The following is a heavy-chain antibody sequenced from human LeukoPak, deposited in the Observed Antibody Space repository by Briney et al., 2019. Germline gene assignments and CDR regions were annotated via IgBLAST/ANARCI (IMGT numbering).Heavy chain of an antibody. V-gene: IGHV4-59*01. CDR2: IYYKWNT. CDR3: ARVGRGSFDF. CDR1: GGSISSYY. J-gene: IGHJ4*02. Sequence: SEDLSLTCTVSGGSISSYYWSWIRQPPGKGPEWIGYIYYKWNTNCYPSLKSRVTMSIDTSRNQFSVNLNSVTAADAAVYYCARVGRGSFDFWGQGTLV.